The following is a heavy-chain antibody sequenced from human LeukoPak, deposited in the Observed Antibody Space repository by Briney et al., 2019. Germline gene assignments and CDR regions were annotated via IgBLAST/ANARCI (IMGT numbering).Heavy chain of an antibody. V-gene: IGHV3-23*01. D-gene: IGHD3-10*01. CDR1: GFTFSGYA. CDR2: INTGGDGT. J-gene: IGHJ4*02. Sequence: PGGSLRLSCAASGFTFSGYAMSWVRPAPGKGLEWVSAINTGGDGTFYADSVKGRFTISRDNSMNTQYLQMNSLRAEDTAVFYCATFGSGSRRTNSLDYWGQGTLVIVSS. CDR3: ATFGSGSRRTNSLDY.